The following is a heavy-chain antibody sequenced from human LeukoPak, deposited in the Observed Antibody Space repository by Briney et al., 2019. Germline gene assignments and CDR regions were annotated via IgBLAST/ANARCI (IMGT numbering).Heavy chain of an antibody. D-gene: IGHD2-15*01. CDR3: ARAPLGYCSGGSCYDLDY. CDR2: ISSSSSYI. V-gene: IGHV3-21*01. Sequence: GGSLRLSCAASGFTFSSYSMNWVRQAPGKGLEWVSSISSSSSYIYYADSVKGRFTISRDNAKNSLYLQMNSLRAEDTAVYYCARAPLGYCSGGSCYDLDYWGQGALVTVSS. J-gene: IGHJ4*02. CDR1: GFTFSSYS.